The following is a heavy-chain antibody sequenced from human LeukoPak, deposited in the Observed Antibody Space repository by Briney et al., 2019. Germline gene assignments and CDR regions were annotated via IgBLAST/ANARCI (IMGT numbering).Heavy chain of an antibody. J-gene: IGHJ4*02. CDR3: ARDLDWILFDY. D-gene: IGHD3-9*01. CDR1: GLTFSKAW. Sequence: GGSLRLSCAASGLTFSKAWMHWLRQAPGKGLVWVARIRPEGTTTAYADPVKRRFTISRDNANNTLFLQMNSLSAEATAVYYCARDLDWILFDYWGQGTLVTVSS. CDR2: IRPEGTTT. V-gene: IGHV3-74*03.